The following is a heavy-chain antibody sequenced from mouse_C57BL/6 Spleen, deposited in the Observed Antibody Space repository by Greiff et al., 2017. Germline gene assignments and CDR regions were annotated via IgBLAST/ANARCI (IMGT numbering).Heavy chain of an antibody. CDR2: ISDGGSYT. D-gene: IGHD2-2*01. CDR1: GFTFSSYA. J-gene: IGHJ2*01. V-gene: IGHV5-4*01. Sequence: EVQLVESGGGLVKPGGSLKLSCAASGFTFSSYAMSWVRQTPEKRLEWVATISDGGSYTYYPDNVKGRFTISRDNAKNNLYLQMSHLKSEDTAMYYCARDTLYGDDDCWGQGTTLTGSS. CDR3: ARDTLYGDDDC.